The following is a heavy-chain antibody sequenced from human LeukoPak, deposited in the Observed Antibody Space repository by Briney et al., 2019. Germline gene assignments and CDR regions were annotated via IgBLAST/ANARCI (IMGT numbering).Heavy chain of an antibody. Sequence: QPGGSLRLSCAASGFTFDDYAMHWVRQAPGKGLEWVSLNSGDGGSTYYADSVKGRFTISRDNSKNSLYLQMNSLRTEDTALYYCVTVTYYDILTGYRPDYFDYWGQGTLVTVSS. CDR3: VTVTYYDILTGYRPDYFDY. J-gene: IGHJ4*02. V-gene: IGHV3-43*02. CDR2: NSGDGGST. CDR1: GFTFDDYA. D-gene: IGHD3-9*01.